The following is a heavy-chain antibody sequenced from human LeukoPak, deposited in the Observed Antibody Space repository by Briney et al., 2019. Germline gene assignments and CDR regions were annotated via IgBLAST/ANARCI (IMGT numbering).Heavy chain of an antibody. CDR3: ARDVGATPGWFDP. Sequence: PSQTLSLTCTVSGDSISSGDYYWSWIRQPAGKGLEWIGRISSSGSTNYNPSLKSRVTISVDTSKNQFSLKLSSVTAADTAVYYCARDVGATPGWFDPRGQGTLVTVSS. CDR2: ISSSGST. CDR1: GDSISSGDYY. J-gene: IGHJ5*02. D-gene: IGHD1-26*01. V-gene: IGHV4-61*02.